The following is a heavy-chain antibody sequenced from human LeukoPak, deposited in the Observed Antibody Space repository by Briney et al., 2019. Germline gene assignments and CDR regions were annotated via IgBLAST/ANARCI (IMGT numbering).Heavy chain of an antibody. V-gene: IGHV4-39*07. Sequence: PSETLSLTCTVSGDSISRSSDYWGWIRQPPGKGPEWIGSVYYIGSTFYNPSLKSRLTISIDTSKNQFSLKLRSVTAADTAVYYCAREDAEQMDNSFDIWGQGTMVTVSS. J-gene: IGHJ3*02. CDR1: GDSISRSSDY. CDR2: VYYIGST. D-gene: IGHD5-24*01. CDR3: AREDAEQMDNSFDI.